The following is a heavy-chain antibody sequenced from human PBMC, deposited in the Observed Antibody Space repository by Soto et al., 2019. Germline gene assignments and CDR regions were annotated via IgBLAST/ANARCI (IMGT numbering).Heavy chain of an antibody. CDR3: ASCGAARPGPYYYMDV. J-gene: IGHJ6*03. CDR2: INHSGST. V-gene: IGHV4-34*01. CDR1: GGSFSGYY. D-gene: IGHD6-6*01. Sequence: QVQLQQWGAGLLKPSETLSLTRAVYGGSFSGYYWSWIRQPPGKGLEWIGEINHSGSTNYNPSLKSRVTISVDTSKNQFSLKLSSVTAADTAVYYCASCGAARPGPYYYMDVWGKGTTVTVSS.